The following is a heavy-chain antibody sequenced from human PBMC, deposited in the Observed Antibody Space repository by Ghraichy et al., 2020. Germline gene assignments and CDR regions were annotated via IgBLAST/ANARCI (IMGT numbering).Heavy chain of an antibody. Sequence: GSLRLSCLGSGFTVSNNYMAWVRQAPGKGLEWVSIVYDVGTTYYADSVKGRFTISRDNSKNTVSLQMNSLSADDTAVYYCVSHGAYYYYGMDVWGQWTTVTV. CDR2: VYDVGTT. J-gene: IGHJ6*02. CDR1: GFTVSNNY. CDR3: VSHGAYYYYGMDV. D-gene: IGHD3-16*01. V-gene: IGHV3-66*02.